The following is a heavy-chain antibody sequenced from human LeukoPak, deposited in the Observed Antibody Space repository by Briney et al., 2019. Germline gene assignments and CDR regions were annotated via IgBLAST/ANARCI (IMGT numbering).Heavy chain of an antibody. Sequence: GGSLRLSCAASGFTFSTYAMHGVRQAPGRGLECVAVISNDGSEKNYPVSVKGRFKISRDNYENTLSLNVDSLSAEDTAVYNRARGTSYYDINGFDSGGLGYWGQGTLVTVSS. CDR3: ARGTSYYDINGFDSGGLGY. V-gene: IGHV3-30*03. CDR2: ISNDGSEK. J-gene: IGHJ4*02. CDR1: GFTFSTYA. D-gene: IGHD3-22*01.